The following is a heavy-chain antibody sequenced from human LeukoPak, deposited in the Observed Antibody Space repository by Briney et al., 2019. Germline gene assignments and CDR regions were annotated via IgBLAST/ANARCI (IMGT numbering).Heavy chain of an antibody. CDR2: ISYDGSNK. D-gene: IGHD4-17*01. CDR1: GFTFSSYG. J-gene: IGHJ4*02. Sequence: PGGSLRLSCAASGFTFSSYGMHWVRQAPGKGLEWVAFISYDGSNKYYADSVKGRFTISRDNSKNTLYLQMNSLRAEDTAVYYCAKPRGAVKLSYFDYWGQGTLVTVSS. CDR3: AKPRGAVKLSYFDY. V-gene: IGHV3-30*18.